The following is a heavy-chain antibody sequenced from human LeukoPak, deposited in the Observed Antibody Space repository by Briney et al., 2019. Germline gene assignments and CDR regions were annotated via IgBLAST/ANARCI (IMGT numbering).Heavy chain of an antibody. CDR1: GYTFTDYY. CDR3: ARVTLTSANFDY. CDR2: INPNNGGT. J-gene: IGHJ4*02. V-gene: IGHV1-2*02. Sequence: GASVKVSCKTSGYTFTDYYIHWVRQAPGQGLEWMGWINPNNGGTNYAQKFRGRVTLTRDTSISTGYMDLNSLRAEDTAMYYCARVTLTSANFDYWGQGTLVTVSS.